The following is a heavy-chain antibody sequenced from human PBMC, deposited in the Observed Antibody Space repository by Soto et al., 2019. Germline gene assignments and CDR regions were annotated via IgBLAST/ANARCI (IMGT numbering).Heavy chain of an antibody. CDR1: GFTFSSYG. V-gene: IGHV3-33*01. D-gene: IGHD2-2*01. Sequence: QVQLVESGGGVVQPGRSLRLSCAASGFTFSSYGMHWVRQAPGKGLEWVAVIWYDGSNKYYADSVKGRFTISRDNSKNTPYLKMNSLRAEATAVYYCARDPNLGLVVPAAMGWFDPWGHGTLVTVSS. CDR2: IWYDGSNK. J-gene: IGHJ5*02. CDR3: ARDPNLGLVVPAAMGWFDP.